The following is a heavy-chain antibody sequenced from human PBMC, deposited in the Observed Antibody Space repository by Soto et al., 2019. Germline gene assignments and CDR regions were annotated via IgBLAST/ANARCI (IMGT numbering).Heavy chain of an antibody. J-gene: IGHJ4*02. CDR3: ARSNYYDSSGYPRTHYFDY. D-gene: IGHD3-22*01. Sequence: SVKVSCKASGGTFSSYAISWVRQAPGQGLEWMGGIIPIFGTANYAQKFQGRGTITADESTSTAYMELSSLRSEDTAVYYCARSNYYDSSGYPRTHYFDYWGQGTLVTVSS. CDR2: IIPIFGTA. V-gene: IGHV1-69*13. CDR1: GGTFSSYA.